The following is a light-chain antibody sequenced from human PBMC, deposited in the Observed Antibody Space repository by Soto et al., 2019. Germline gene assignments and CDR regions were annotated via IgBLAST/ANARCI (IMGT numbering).Light chain of an antibody. V-gene: IGKV1-5*01. Sequence: DIPMTQSRSTLSASLGARVTITCRASQSISHFLAWYQQKKGKVPKLLIYDASNLGSGVPSRFSGSGYGTDFTLTISGLQTDDFATYYCQQYTSYSRAFGQGTKVDIK. J-gene: IGKJ1*01. CDR3: QQYTSYSRA. CDR1: QSISHF. CDR2: DAS.